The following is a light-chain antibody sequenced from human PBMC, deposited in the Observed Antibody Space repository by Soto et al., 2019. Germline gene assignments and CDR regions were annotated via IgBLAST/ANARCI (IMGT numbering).Light chain of an antibody. CDR2: DVT. V-gene: IGLV2-14*01. CDR1: SSDIGLYNY. Sequence: QSALTQPASVSGSPGQSVTISCTGTSSDIGLYNYVSWYQQHPGKAPKLMVYDVTHRPSGVSNRFSGSKSGNTASLTISGLLVEDEADYYCTSYTNSNTLIFGGGTKLT. J-gene: IGLJ2*01. CDR3: TSYTNSNTLI.